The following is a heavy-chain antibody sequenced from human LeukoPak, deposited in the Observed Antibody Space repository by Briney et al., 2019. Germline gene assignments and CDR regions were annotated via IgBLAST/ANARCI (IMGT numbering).Heavy chain of an antibody. CDR2: MSPNSGNT. J-gene: IGHJ3*02. V-gene: IGHV1-8*01. Sequence: ASVKVSCKASGYTFTSYDINWVRQATGQGLEWMGWMSPNSGNTGYAQKFQGRVTMTRNTSISTAYMELSSLRSEDTAVYYCARDGSRYSSGWYDAFDIWGQGTMVTVSS. D-gene: IGHD6-19*01. CDR1: GYTFTSYD. CDR3: ARDGSRYSSGWYDAFDI.